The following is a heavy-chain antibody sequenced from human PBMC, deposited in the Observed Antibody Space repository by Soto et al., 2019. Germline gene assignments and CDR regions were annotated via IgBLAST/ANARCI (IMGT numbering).Heavy chain of an antibody. Sequence: SETLSLTCDIYGGSFSDDYWSWIRQPPGKGLEWIGKISHSGGTSYNPSLKSRVTISADTSKNQFSLRLSSVTAADTAVYYCARERGVVVRAAVRVWDDYQYYGLDVWGQGTTVTV. J-gene: IGHJ6*02. V-gene: IGHV4-34*01. D-gene: IGHD2-2*02. CDR2: ISHSGGT. CDR1: GGSFSDDY. CDR3: ARERGVVVRAAVRVWDDYQYYGLDV.